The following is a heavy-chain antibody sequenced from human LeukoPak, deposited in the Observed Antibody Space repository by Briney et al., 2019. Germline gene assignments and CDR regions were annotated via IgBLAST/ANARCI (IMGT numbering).Heavy chain of an antibody. CDR3: ASYSSSAGGYAFDI. CDR1: GYTFTGYY. D-gene: IGHD6-6*01. J-gene: IGHJ3*02. Sequence: GASVKVSCKASGYTFTGYYMHWVRQAPGQGLEWMGWINPNSGGTNYAQKFQGRVTMTRDTSISTAYMELSRLRSDDTAVYYCASYSSSAGGYAFDIWGQGTMVTVSS. CDR2: INPNSGGT. V-gene: IGHV1-2*02.